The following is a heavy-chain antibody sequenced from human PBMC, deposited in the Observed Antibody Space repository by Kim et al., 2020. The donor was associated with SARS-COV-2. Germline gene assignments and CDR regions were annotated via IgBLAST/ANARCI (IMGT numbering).Heavy chain of an antibody. D-gene: IGHD6-13*01. CDR1: GFTFSSYE. CDR2: ISSSGSTI. V-gene: IGHV3-48*03. Sequence: GGSLRLSCAASGFTFSSYEMNWVRQAPGKGLEWVSYISSSGSTIYYADSVKGRFTISRDNAKNSLYLQMNSLRAEDTAVYYCARDSSSSWPGYGMDVWGQGTTVTVSS. J-gene: IGHJ6*02. CDR3: ARDSSSSWPGYGMDV.